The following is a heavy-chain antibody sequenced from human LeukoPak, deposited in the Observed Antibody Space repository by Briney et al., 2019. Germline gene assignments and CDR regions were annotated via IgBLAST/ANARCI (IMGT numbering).Heavy chain of an antibody. CDR1: GYTFTSYD. Sequence: ASVKVSCKASGYTFTSYDISWVRQATGQGLEWMGWMNPNSGNTGYAQKFQGRVTMTRNTSISTAYMELSSLRSEDTAVYYCARGGLSYDSSGYYYESYYYYMDVWGKGTTVTVSS. J-gene: IGHJ6*03. CDR3: ARGGLSYDSSGYYYESYYYYMDV. V-gene: IGHV1-8*01. CDR2: MNPNSGNT. D-gene: IGHD3-22*01.